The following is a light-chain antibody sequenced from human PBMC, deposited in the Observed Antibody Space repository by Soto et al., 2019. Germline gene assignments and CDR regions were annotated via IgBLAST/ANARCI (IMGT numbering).Light chain of an antibody. J-gene: IGKJ1*01. Sequence: EIVLTQSPGTLSLSPGERATLSCRASQSVSSSYLAWYQQKPGQAPRLLIYGASSRATGIPDRFSGSGSGTYFTLPISRLEPEDFAVYYCQQYGSSPPETFGQGTKVEIK. CDR1: QSVSSSY. CDR2: GAS. V-gene: IGKV3-20*01. CDR3: QQYGSSPPET.